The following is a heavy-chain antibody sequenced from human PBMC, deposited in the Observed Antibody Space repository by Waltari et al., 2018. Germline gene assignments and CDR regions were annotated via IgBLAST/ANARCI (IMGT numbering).Heavy chain of an antibody. D-gene: IGHD2-2*01. J-gene: IGHJ5*02. CDR2: IITSTGNP. Sequence: QVQLVQSGSELKKPGASVKISCKSSGYTFTNYAINWLRQAPGQGLELMGWIITSTGNPTYAQDLTGRFIFSLDTAVDTAYLESNSLKVEDTAVYYCDSEVVPPHTVVVNWFDPWGQGTLVTVSS. CDR3: DSEVVPPHTVVVNWFDP. CDR1: GYTFTNYA. V-gene: IGHV7-4-1*02.